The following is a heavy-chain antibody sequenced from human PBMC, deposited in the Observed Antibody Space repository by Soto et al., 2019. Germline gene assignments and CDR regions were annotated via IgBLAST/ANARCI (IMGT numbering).Heavy chain of an antibody. CDR1: GYTFTNYY. CDR2: INPSGGST. Sequence: QVQLVQSGAEVKKPGASVKVSCKASGYTFTNYYMHWVRQAPGQGLEWMGIINPSGGSTTYAQTFQGRVAMTRVTSTSTVYMELSSLRSEDTGVYYCARGGGGSLRGHFDFWGQGTLLAVSS. J-gene: IGHJ4*02. V-gene: IGHV1-46*01. D-gene: IGHD2-15*01. CDR3: ARGGGGSLRGHFDF.